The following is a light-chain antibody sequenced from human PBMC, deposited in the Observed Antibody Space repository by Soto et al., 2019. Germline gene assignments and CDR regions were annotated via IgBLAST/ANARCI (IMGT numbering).Light chain of an antibody. Sequence: EVVMTQTPDTLSVSHGEGVTLSCRASQGIGDTLAWYQHKPGQTPSLLIYDPSTRATGVPARFSGSRSWPEFTLSITGLQSADFSIDYCQPYNNCPLTFGGGTKVESK. CDR1: QGIGDT. CDR2: DPS. CDR3: QPYNNCPLT. J-gene: IGKJ4*02. V-gene: IGKV3-15*01.